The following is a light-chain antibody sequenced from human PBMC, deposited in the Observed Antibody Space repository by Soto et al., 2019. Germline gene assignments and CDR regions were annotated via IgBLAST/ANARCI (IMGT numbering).Light chain of an antibody. J-gene: IGKJ2*01. Sequence: DIQMTQSPSTLSASVGDRVTITCRASQSISSWLAWYQQKPGKAPKLLIYDASSLESGVPSRFIGSGSGTEFTLTISSLQPDDFATYYCQQYNSYSPATFGQGTKLEIK. CDR3: QQYNSYSPAT. V-gene: IGKV1-5*01. CDR1: QSISSW. CDR2: DAS.